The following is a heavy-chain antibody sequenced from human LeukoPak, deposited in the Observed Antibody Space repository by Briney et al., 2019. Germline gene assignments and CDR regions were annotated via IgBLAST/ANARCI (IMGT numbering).Heavy chain of an antibody. Sequence: GGSLRLSCAASGFTFSSYAMHWVRQAPGKGLEWVAVISYDGSNKYYADSVKGRFTISRDNSKNTLYLQMNSLRAEDTALYYCAKDKSSSWYGVDYWGQGTLVTVSS. J-gene: IGHJ4*02. CDR3: AKDKSSSWYGVDY. CDR1: GFTFSSYA. D-gene: IGHD6-13*01. CDR2: ISYDGSNK. V-gene: IGHV3-30-3*01.